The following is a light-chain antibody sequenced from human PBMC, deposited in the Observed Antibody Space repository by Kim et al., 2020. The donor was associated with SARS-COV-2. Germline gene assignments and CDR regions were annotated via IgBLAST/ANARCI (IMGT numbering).Light chain of an antibody. J-gene: IGLJ3*02. Sequence: SYELTQPPSVSVSPGQTASITCSGDKLGDKYACWYQQKPGQSPVLVIYQDSKRPSGIPEPFSGSNSGNTATLTISGTQAMDEADYYCQAWDSSTAWVFGGGTQLTVL. CDR1: KLGDKY. CDR2: QDS. CDR3: QAWDSSTAWV. V-gene: IGLV3-1*01.